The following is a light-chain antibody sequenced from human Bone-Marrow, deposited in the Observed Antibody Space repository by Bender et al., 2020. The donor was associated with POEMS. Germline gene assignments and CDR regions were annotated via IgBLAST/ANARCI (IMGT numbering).Light chain of an antibody. Sequence: QSALTQPRSVSGSPGQSVTISCTYLDDLKYVSWYQQHPGKAPKLIIFDVTERPSGVADRFSGSKSGKTASLTISRLQAEDEADYYCSSYAGSYTPAGFGGGTKLTVL. CDR2: DVT. J-gene: IGLJ2*01. CDR1: LDDLKY. CDR3: SSYAGSYTPAG. V-gene: IGLV2-11*01.